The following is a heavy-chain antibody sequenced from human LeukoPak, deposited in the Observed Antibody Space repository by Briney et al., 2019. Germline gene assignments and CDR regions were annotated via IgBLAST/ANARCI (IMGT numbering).Heavy chain of an antibody. CDR3: AGYGDSTV. CDR2: IYYSGST. Sequence: SETLSLTCTVSGGSISSSSYYWGWIRQPPGKGLEWIGSIYYSGSTYYNPSLKSRVTISVDTSKNQFSLKRSSVTAADTAVYYCAGYGDSTVWGQGTLVTVSS. J-gene: IGHJ4*02. V-gene: IGHV4-39*01. CDR1: GGSISSSSYY. D-gene: IGHD4-17*01.